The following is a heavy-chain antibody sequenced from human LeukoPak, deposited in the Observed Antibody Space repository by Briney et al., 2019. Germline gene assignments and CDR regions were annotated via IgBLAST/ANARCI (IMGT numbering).Heavy chain of an antibody. V-gene: IGHV4-59*01. D-gene: IGHD6-19*01. Sequence: SETLSLTSTVSGGSISSYYWSWIRQPPGKGLEWIGYIYYSGSTNYNPSLKSRVTISVDTSKNQFSLKLSSVTAADTAVYYCARESSGWYDQYFQHWGQGTLVTVSS. CDR1: GGSISSYY. J-gene: IGHJ1*01. CDR2: IYYSGST. CDR3: ARESSGWYDQYFQH.